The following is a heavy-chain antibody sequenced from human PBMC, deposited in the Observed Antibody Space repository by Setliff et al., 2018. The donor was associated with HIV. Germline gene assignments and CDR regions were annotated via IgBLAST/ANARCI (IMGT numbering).Heavy chain of an antibody. Sequence: SVKVSCKASGYTFTSYYMHWVRQAPGQGLEWMGGIIPIFGTANYAQKFQGRVTITTDESTSTAYMELSSLRSEDTAVYYCARAHALPGNYYYGMDVWGQGTTVTVSS. CDR2: IIPIFGTA. CDR3: ARAHALPGNYYYGMDV. V-gene: IGHV1-69*05. J-gene: IGHJ6*02. CDR1: GYTFTSYY.